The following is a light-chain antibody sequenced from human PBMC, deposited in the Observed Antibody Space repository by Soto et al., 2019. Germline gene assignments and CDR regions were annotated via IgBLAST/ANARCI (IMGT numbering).Light chain of an antibody. CDR3: QHSSS. CDR2: AAS. J-gene: IGKJ2*01. CDR1: QSISSY. V-gene: IGKV1-39*01. Sequence: DIQMTQSPSSLSASIGDRVTITCRASQSISSYLNWYQQKPGKAPKLLIYAASSLQSGVPSRFSGSGSGTDFTLTISSLQPEDFATYYCQHSSSFGQGTKLEI.